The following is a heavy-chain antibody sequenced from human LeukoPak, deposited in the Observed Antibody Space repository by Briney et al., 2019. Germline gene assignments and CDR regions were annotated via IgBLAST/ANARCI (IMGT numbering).Heavy chain of an antibody. V-gene: IGHV4-34*01. CDR1: GGSFSGYY. CDR3: ARTRPYYYGSGSRTYFDY. D-gene: IGHD3-10*01. Sequence: PSETLSLTCAVYGGSFSGYYWSWIRQPPGKGLEWTGEINHSGSTNYNPSLKSRVTISVDTSKNQFSLKLSSVTAADTAEYYCARTRPYYYGSGSRTYFDYWGQGTLVTVSS. CDR2: INHSGST. J-gene: IGHJ4*02.